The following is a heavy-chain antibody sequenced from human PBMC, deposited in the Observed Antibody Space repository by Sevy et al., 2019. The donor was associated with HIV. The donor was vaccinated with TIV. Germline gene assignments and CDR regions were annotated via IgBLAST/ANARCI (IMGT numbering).Heavy chain of an antibody. D-gene: IGHD1-1*01. Sequence: GGSLRLSCAASGFTFSYFSMHWVRQAPGKGLEWVATISYDANNDQYADSVKGRFTISRDNSKNALYLQMNNLRADDTAVYFCALERLTSNVAEYFHNWGLGTLVTVSS. CDR1: GFTFSYFS. CDR2: ISYDANND. V-gene: IGHV3-30-3*01. CDR3: ALERLTSNVAEYFHN. J-gene: IGHJ1*01.